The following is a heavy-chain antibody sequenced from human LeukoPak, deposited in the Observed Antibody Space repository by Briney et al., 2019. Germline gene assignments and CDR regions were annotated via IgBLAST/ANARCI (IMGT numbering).Heavy chain of an antibody. J-gene: IGHJ4*02. V-gene: IGHV4-39*01. CDR3: ARQEYYDRNFDC. Sequence: SETLSLTCSVSGGSISSSNYYWGWIREPPGKGLEWIVSIYYYSGSTYYNSSLKSRVTISVDTSKNQFSLKLSSVTAADTAVYYCARQEYYDRNFDCWGQGTLVTVSS. D-gene: IGHD3-22*01. CDR1: GGSISSSNYY. CDR2: IYYYSGST.